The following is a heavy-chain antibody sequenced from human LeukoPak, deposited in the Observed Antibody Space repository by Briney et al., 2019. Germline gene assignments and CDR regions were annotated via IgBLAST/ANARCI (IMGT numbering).Heavy chain of an antibody. CDR2: IYYSGIT. D-gene: IGHD3-16*02. J-gene: IGHJ3*02. Sequence: SETLSLTCTVSGASISSSSYYWGWIRQPPGRGLEWIGNIYYSGITYYNPSLKSRVTISVDTSKNQFSLKLSSVTAADTAVYYCARDRGLGDYVWGSYRSDAFDIWGQGTMVTVSS. CDR1: GASISSSSYY. CDR3: ARDRGLGDYVWGSYRSDAFDI. V-gene: IGHV4-39*07.